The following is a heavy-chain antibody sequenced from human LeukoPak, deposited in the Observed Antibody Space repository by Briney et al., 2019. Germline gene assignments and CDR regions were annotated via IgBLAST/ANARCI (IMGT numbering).Heavy chain of an antibody. V-gene: IGHV3-7*01. D-gene: IGHD3-9*01. CDR3: ASELQYFDWLLYYFDY. CDR1: GFTFSSYW. J-gene: IGHJ4*02. Sequence: GGSLRLSCAASGFTFSSYWMSWVRQAPGKGLEWVANIKQDGSEKYYVDSVKGRFTISRDNAKNSLYLQMNSLRAEDTAVYYCASELQYFDWLLYYFDYWGQGTLVTVSS. CDR2: IKQDGSEK.